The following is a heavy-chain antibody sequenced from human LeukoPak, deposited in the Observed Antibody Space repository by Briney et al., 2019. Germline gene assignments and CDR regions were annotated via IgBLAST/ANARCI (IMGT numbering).Heavy chain of an antibody. Sequence: PGGSLTLSCAASGFTFSNYWMHWVRQAPGKGLVWVSRINSDGINTSYADSVKGRFTIYRDNAKNTLNLQMNSLRAEDTAVYYCAREPTYTNSWYTSCDYWGQGTLVTVSS. J-gene: IGHJ4*02. CDR2: INSDGINT. CDR3: AREPTYTNSWYTSCDY. V-gene: IGHV3-74*01. D-gene: IGHD6-19*01. CDR1: GFTFSNYW.